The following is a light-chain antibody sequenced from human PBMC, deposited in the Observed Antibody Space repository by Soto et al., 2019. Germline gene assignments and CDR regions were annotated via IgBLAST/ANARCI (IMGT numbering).Light chain of an antibody. V-gene: IGKV3-15*01. CDR2: IAS. CDR3: QQYNDWPLT. J-gene: IGKJ4*01. CDR1: QSISFN. Sequence: IVMTQSPSALSVSPGERVTLSCRASQSISFNLAWYQQKPGQAPRLLIYIASTRAAGIPARFSGSGSGTEFTLTISSLQSEEFAVYYCQQYNDWPLTFGGGTKVDIK.